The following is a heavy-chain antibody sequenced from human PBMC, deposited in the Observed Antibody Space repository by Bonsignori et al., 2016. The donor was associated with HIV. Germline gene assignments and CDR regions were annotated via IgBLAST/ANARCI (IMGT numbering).Heavy chain of an antibody. J-gene: IGHJ6*03. CDR2: FDPENGET. CDR1: GHALNDLS. D-gene: IGHD2-15*01. Sequence: QVQLEQSGTEVKKPGASVKVSCKVSGHALNDLSIHWVRRAPGKGLEWMGGFDPENGETVYAQDLQGRVTMTEDTLTDTSYMEVSSLTSEDTAVYYCVKLKWNYGAVLHTPLYYMDVWGTGT. CDR3: VKLKWNYGAVLHTPLYYMDV. V-gene: IGHV1-24*01.